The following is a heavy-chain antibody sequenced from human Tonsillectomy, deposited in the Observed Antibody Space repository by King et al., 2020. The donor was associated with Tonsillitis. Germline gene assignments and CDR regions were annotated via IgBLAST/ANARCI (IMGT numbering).Heavy chain of an antibody. V-gene: IGHV3-49*04. CDR1: GFTFGDYV. J-gene: IGHJ4*02. CDR3: TRDVGGGGGYFDY. D-gene: IGHD3-16*01. Sequence: VQLVESGGGLVQPGRSLRLSCTASGFTFGDYVMSWVRQAPGKGLEWVGFNRSNAYGGTTEYAASVKGRFTISRDDSKNIAYLQMNSLKTEDTAVYYCTRDVGGGGGYFDYWGQGTLVTVSS. CDR2: NRSNAYGGTT.